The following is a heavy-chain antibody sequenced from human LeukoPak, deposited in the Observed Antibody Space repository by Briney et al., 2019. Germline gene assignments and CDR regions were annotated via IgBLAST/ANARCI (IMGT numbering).Heavy chain of an antibody. CDR3: ATPSGSYYGALNFGY. Sequence: ASVKVSCKVSGYTLTELSMHWVRQAPGKGLEWMGGFDPEDGETIYAQKFQGRVTMTEDTSTDTAYMKLSSLRSEDTAVYYCATPSGSYYGALNFGYWGQGTLVTVSS. J-gene: IGHJ4*02. D-gene: IGHD1-26*01. CDR2: FDPEDGET. CDR1: GYTLTELS. V-gene: IGHV1-24*01.